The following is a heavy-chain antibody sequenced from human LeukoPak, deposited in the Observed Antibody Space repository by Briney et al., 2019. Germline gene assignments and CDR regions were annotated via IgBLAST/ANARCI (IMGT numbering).Heavy chain of an antibody. Sequence: ASVKVSCKASGYTFTSYDIIWVRQAPGQGLEWMGWMNPNTGYTGYAHQFQGRITMTRNTAISTAYMDLSSLNSQDTAVYYCARSSAWAHFDNWGQGTLVSVSS. CDR2: MNPNTGYT. D-gene: IGHD2-15*01. CDR1: GYTFTSYD. J-gene: IGHJ4*02. CDR3: ARSSAWAHFDN. V-gene: IGHV1-8*01.